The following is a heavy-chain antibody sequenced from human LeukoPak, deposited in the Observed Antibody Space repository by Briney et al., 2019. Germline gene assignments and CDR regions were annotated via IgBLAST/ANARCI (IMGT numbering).Heavy chain of an antibody. Sequence: SETLSLTCTVAGGSISSSSYYWGWIRQPPGKGREWIGRIYTSGSTNYNPSLKSRVTISVDTSKNQFSLKLSSVTAADTAVYYCARDYEQLYWFDPWGQGTLVTVSS. CDR2: IYTSGST. CDR3: ARDYEQLYWFDP. J-gene: IGHJ5*02. D-gene: IGHD6-6*01. V-gene: IGHV4-39*07. CDR1: GGSISSSSYY.